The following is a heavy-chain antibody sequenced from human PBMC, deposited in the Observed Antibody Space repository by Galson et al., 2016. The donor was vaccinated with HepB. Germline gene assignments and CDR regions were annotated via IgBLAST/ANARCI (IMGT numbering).Heavy chain of an antibody. Sequence: SLRLSCAASGFTFSSNAIHWVRQAPGKGLEWVAVISYDGSKKYYADSVKGRFTISRDNSKNTLYLQMNSLRVEDTAVYYCARESYYDYGWGSYRSTEGRLDYWGQGTLVTVSS. D-gene: IGHD3-16*02. CDR3: ARESYYDYGWGSYRSTEGRLDY. J-gene: IGHJ4*02. V-gene: IGHV3-30*04. CDR2: ISYDGSKK. CDR1: GFTFSSNA.